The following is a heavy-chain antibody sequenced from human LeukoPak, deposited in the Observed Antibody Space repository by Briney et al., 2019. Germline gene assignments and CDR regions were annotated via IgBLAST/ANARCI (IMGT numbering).Heavy chain of an antibody. CDR1: GFTFSNNC. CDR3: AKARYSGSPALDF. CDR2: TRYYESKT. V-gene: IGHV3-30*02. J-gene: IGHJ4*02. Sequence: GESLTLSCAASGFTFSNNCMHWLRQTPGKGLEWVAFTRYYESKTFYGASVRGRFTISRDNSKNTLYLQMNSLTTDDSAVYYCAKARYSGSPALDFWGQGTLVTVSS. D-gene: IGHD1-26*01.